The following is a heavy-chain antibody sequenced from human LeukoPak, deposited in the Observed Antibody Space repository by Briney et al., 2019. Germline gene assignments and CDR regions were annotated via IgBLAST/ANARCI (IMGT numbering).Heavy chain of an antibody. CDR1: GWTFSGYY. J-gene: IGHJ4*02. CDR2: INHSGST. V-gene: IGHV4-34*01. Sequence: SETLSLTCAAYGWTFSGYYWSWIRQPPGKGLEWIGEINHSGSTNYNPSLKSRVTISVDTSKNQFSLKLSSVTAADTAVYYCARGRVAAAGTPGYWGQGTLVTVSS. D-gene: IGHD6-13*01. CDR3: ARGRVAAAGTPGY.